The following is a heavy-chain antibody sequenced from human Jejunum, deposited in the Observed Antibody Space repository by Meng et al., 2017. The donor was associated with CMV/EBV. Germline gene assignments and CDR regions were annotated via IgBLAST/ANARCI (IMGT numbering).Heavy chain of an antibody. CDR3: ARGGLTGIFDY. CDR1: GFTFSTYA. Sequence: VQLVESGGGLVQPGRSQTLSCAASGFTFSTYAMHWVRQAPGKGLEWVAVVSNDGSEKYYADYVKGRFTSSRDSSTNTVYLQMNSLRADDTAVYYCARGGLTGIFDYWGQGTLVTVSS. V-gene: IGHV3-30-3*01. CDR2: VSNDGSEK. D-gene: IGHD6-13*01. J-gene: IGHJ4*02.